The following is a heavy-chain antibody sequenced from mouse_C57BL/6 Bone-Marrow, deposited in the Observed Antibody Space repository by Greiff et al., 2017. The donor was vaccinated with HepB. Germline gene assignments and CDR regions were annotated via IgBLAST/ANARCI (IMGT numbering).Heavy chain of an antibody. CDR3: TGGTTVVEYYFDY. Sequence: EVHLVESGGGLVQPGGSMKLSCVASGFTFSNYWMNWVRQSPEKGLEWVAQIRLKSDNYATHYAESVKGRFTISRDDSKSSVYLQMNNLRAEDTGIYYRTGGTTVVEYYFDYWGQGTTLTVSS. CDR1: GFTFSNYW. V-gene: IGHV6-3*01. D-gene: IGHD1-1*01. CDR2: IRLKSDNYAT. J-gene: IGHJ2*01.